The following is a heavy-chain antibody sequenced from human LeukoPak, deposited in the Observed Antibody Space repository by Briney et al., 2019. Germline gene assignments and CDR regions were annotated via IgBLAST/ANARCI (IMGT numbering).Heavy chain of an antibody. V-gene: IGHV3-23*01. CDR1: GFTFSSYA. CDR2: ISGSGGST. D-gene: IGHD6-13*01. CDR3: AKDSRDSSNYFDY. J-gene: IGHJ4*02. Sequence: GGSLRLSCAASGFTFSSYAMSWVRQAPGKGLEWVSAISGSGGSTYYADYVQGRFTISRDNSKNTLYLQMNSLRAEDTAVYYWAKDSRDSSNYFDYWGQGTLVTVSS.